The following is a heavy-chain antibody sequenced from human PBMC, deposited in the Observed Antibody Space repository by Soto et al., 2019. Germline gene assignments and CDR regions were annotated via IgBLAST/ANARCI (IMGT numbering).Heavy chain of an antibody. J-gene: IGHJ4*02. CDR2: IIPIFGTA. Sequence: QVQLVQSGAEVKKPGSSVKVSCKASGGTFSSYAISWVRRAPGQGLEWMGGIIPIFGTANYAQKFQGRVTITADESTSTAYMELSSLRSEDTAVYYCARTLYGDYAEGYYFDYWGQGTLVTVSS. D-gene: IGHD4-17*01. CDR1: GGTFSSYA. V-gene: IGHV1-69*12. CDR3: ARTLYGDYAEGYYFDY.